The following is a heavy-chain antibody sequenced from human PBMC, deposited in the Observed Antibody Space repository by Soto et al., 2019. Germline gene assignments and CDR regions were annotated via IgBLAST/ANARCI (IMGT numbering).Heavy chain of an antibody. Sequence: SVKVSCKASGFTFTSSAVQWVRQAHGQRLEWIGWIVVGSGNTNYAQKFQERVTITRDMSTSTAYMELSSPRSEDTAVYYCAASSYYDFWSGYPRIFDYWGQGTLVTVSS. V-gene: IGHV1-58*01. CDR2: IVVGSGNT. CDR3: AASSYYDFWSGYPRIFDY. CDR1: GFTFTSSA. D-gene: IGHD3-3*01. J-gene: IGHJ4*02.